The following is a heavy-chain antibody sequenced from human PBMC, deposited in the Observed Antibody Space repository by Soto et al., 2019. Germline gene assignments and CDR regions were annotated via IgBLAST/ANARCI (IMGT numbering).Heavy chain of an antibody. V-gene: IGHV3-73*02. CDR2: IRSKANSYAT. Sequence: EVQLVESGGGLVQPGGSLKLSCAASGFTFSGSAMHWVRQASGKGLEWVGRIRSKANSYATAYAASVKGRFTISRDDSKNTAYLQMISLKTEDTAVYYCTADTAMPNYGMDVWGQGTTVTVSS. J-gene: IGHJ6*02. D-gene: IGHD2-2*01. CDR3: TADTAMPNYGMDV. CDR1: GFTFSGSA.